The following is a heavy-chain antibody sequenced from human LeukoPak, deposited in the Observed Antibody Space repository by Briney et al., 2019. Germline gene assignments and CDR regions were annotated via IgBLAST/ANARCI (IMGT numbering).Heavy chain of an antibody. V-gene: IGHV3-7*01. D-gene: IGHD5-18*01. CDR3: ATGYSYGPDY. CDR2: IKQDGSEK. CDR1: GLTFSSYW. J-gene: IGHJ4*02. Sequence: GGSLRLSCAASGLTFSSYWMSWVRQAPGKGLEWVANIKQDGSEKYYVDSVKGRFTISRDNAKNSLYLQMNSLRAEDTAVYYCATGYSYGPDYWGQGTLVTVSS.